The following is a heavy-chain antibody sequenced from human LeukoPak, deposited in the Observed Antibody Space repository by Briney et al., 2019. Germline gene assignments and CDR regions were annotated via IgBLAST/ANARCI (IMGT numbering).Heavy chain of an antibody. CDR3: AREVLVGATSWFDP. D-gene: IGHD1-26*01. CDR1: GGSISSHY. V-gene: IGHV4-59*11. J-gene: IGHJ5*02. CDR2: IYYSGST. Sequence: SETLSLTCTVSGGSISSHYWSWIRQPPGKGLEWIGYIYYSGSTNYNPSLKSRVTISVDTSKNQFSLKLSSVTAADTAVYYCAREVLVGATSWFDPWGQGTLVTVSS.